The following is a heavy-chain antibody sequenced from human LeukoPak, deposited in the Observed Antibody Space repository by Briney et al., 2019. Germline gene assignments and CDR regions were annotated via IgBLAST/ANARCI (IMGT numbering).Heavy chain of an antibody. CDR1: GFTFSSYA. Sequence: PGGSLRLSCAASGFTFSSYAMHWVRQAPGKGLEWVAFIRYDGSNKYYADSVKGRFTISRDNSKNTLYLQMNSLRAEDTAVYYCAKERVYYFDYWGQGTLVTVSS. D-gene: IGHD3-3*01. CDR3: AKERVYYFDY. V-gene: IGHV3-30*02. J-gene: IGHJ4*02. CDR2: IRYDGSNK.